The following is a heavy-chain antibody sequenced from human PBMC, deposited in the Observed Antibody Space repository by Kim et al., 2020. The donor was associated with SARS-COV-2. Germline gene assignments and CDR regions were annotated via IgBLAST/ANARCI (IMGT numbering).Heavy chain of an antibody. D-gene: IGHD3-10*01. J-gene: IGHJ4*02. CDR3: ARERREITMVQGVRRFYFDY. Sequence: ASVKVSCKASGYTFTSYAMHWVRQAPGQRLEWMGWINAGNGNTKYSQKFQGRVTITRDTSASTAYMELSSLRSEDTAVYYCARERREITMVQGVRRFYFDYWGQGTLVTVSS. CDR1: GYTFTSYA. CDR2: INAGNGNT. V-gene: IGHV1-3*01.